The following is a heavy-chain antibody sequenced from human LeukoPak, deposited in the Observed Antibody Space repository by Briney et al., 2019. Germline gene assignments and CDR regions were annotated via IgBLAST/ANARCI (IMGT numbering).Heavy chain of an antibody. CDR3: VRDNRDSSGWDFDY. V-gene: IGHV1-18*01. CDR1: GYSFTNYG. Sequence: ASVRVSCKASGYSFTNYGITWVREAPGQGLEWVGWISVYKGNRNYAQKFQGRVSMTTDTSTNTAYMEMRSLRSDDTGLYYCVRDNRDSSGWDFDYWGQGTLVTVSS. D-gene: IGHD6-19*01. CDR2: ISVYKGNR. J-gene: IGHJ4*02.